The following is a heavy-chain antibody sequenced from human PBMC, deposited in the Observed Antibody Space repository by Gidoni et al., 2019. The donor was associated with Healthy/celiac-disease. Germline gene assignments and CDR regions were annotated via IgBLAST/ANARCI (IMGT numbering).Heavy chain of an antibody. CDR3: AREGYCSSTSCYFPYYGMDV. CDR1: GFTFIYHY. Sequence: EVQLVESGGGLVQPVGSLRLSCAASGFTFIYHYIDLVRQAPGKGLEWVGRTRNKGNSYTTEYAASVKGRFTISRDDSKNSLYLQMNSLKTEDTAVYYCAREGYCSSTSCYFPYYGMDVWGQGTTVTVSS. CDR2: TRNKGNSYTT. V-gene: IGHV3-72*01. D-gene: IGHD2-2*01. J-gene: IGHJ6*02.